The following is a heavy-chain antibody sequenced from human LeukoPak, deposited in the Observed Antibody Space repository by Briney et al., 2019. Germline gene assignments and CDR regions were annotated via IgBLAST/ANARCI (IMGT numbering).Heavy chain of an antibody. V-gene: IGHV3-21*01. CDR3: ARGSLPISTVVTPYYYYGMDV. Sequence: GGSLRLSCAASGFTFSSYSMNWVRQAPGKGLEWVSSISSSSSYIYYADSVKGRFTISRDNAKNSLYLQMNSLRAEDTAVYYCARGSLPISTVVTPYYYYGMDVWGQGTTVTVSS. D-gene: IGHD4-23*01. CDR2: ISSSSSYI. CDR1: GFTFSSYS. J-gene: IGHJ6*02.